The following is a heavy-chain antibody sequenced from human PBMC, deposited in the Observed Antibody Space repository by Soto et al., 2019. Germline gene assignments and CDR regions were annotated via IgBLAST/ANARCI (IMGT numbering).Heavy chain of an antibody. J-gene: IGHJ4*02. V-gene: IGHV4-61*01. CDR2: IYYSGST. CDR1: GGSVSSGSYY. D-gene: IGHD5-18*01. CDR3: ARISGYSYGLPPYFDY. Sequence: QVQLQESGPGLVTPSETLSLTCTVSGGSVSSGSYYWCWIRQPPGKGLEWIGYIYYSGSTNYNPSLKSGVTISVDTSKNQFSLKLSSVTAADTAVYYCARISGYSYGLPPYFDYWGQGTLVTVSS.